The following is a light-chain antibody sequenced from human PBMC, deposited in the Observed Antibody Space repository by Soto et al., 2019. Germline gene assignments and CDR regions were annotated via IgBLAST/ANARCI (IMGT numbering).Light chain of an antibody. Sequence: DKLMSQSPATLSVSLGERVTLSCRASQNIHNHMSWFLQKPGQTPRLLIYDAIIRAPDVPARFSGSGSGTDFTLTISRLEPEDFAVYYCQQYGSSGTFGQGTKVDIK. J-gene: IGKJ1*01. CDR2: DAI. CDR3: QQYGSSGT. V-gene: IGKV3-15*01. CDR1: QNIHNH.